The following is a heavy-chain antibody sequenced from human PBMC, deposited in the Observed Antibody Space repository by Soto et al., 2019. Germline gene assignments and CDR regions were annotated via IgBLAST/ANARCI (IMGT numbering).Heavy chain of an antibody. CDR1: GGSISRGHYY. V-gene: IGHV4-30-4*01. CDR2: IYYTGST. CDR3: ARVSGHNTGYYSVYFMDV. Sequence: SETLSHRCNVSGGSISRGHYYWTWIRQSPGKGLEWIGYIYYTGSTFYSPSLKSRVTISLDTSENHFSLDMNSVTAADTAVYFCARVSGHNTGYYSVYFMDVWGQGTTVT. D-gene: IGHD5-18*01. J-gene: IGHJ6*02.